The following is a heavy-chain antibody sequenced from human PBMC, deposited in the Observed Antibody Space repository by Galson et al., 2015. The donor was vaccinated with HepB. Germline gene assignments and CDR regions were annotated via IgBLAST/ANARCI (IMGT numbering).Heavy chain of an antibody. V-gene: IGHV4-59*12. CDR1: GGSISSYY. CDR2: IYYSGST. CDR3: ARRGSYYAFDI. D-gene: IGHD1-26*01. J-gene: IGHJ3*02. Sequence: ETLSLTCTVSGGSISSYYWSWIRQPPGKGLEWIGYIYYSGSTNYNPSLKSRVTISVDTSKNQFSLKLSSATAADTAVYYCARRGSYYAFDIWGQGTMVTVSS.